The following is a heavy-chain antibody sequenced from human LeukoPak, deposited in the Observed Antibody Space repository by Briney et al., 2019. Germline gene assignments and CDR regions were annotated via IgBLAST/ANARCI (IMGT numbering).Heavy chain of an antibody. Sequence: GASVKVSCKASGYTFTGYYMHWVRQAPGQGLEWMGWINPNSGGTNYARKFQGRVTMTRDTSISTAYMELSRLRSDDTAVYYCARDIWVGIAAAPAYWGQGTLVTVSS. J-gene: IGHJ4*02. V-gene: IGHV1-2*02. CDR1: GYTFTGYY. CDR3: ARDIWVGIAAAPAY. CDR2: INPNSGGT. D-gene: IGHD6-13*01.